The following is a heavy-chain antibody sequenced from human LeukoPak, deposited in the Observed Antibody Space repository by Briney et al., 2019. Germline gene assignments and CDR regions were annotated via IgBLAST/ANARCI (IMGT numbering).Heavy chain of an antibody. CDR3: ARGVGTMVRGEVDY. CDR2: IGAAGDT. CDR1: GFTFSSYD. Sequence: GGSLRLSCAASGFTFSSYDMHWVRQATGKGLEWVSAIGAAGDTYYPGSVKGRFTISRENAKNSLHLQMNSLRAGDTAVYYCARGVGTMVRGEVDYWGQGTLVTVSS. D-gene: IGHD3-10*01. J-gene: IGHJ4*02. V-gene: IGHV3-13*01.